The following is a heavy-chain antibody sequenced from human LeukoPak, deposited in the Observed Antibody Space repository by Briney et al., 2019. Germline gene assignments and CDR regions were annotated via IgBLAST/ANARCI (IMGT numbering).Heavy chain of an antibody. D-gene: IGHD5/OR15-5a*01. Sequence: RGSLRLSCAASGFTFSNYVMSWVRQAPGKGLEWVSGIGTSGSTTYYADSVKGRFTISRDNSKNTLYLQMNSLRAEDTAVYYCAQHMSRASHPFDYWGQGPLVTVSS. CDR3: AQHMSRASHPFDY. CDR2: IGTSGSTT. V-gene: IGHV3-23*01. CDR1: GFTFSNYV. J-gene: IGHJ4*02.